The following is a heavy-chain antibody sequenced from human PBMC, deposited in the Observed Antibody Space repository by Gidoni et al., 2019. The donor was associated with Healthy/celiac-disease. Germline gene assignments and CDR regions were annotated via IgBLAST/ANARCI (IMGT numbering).Heavy chain of an antibody. D-gene: IGHD3-22*01. CDR2: IYTSGST. Sequence: QVQLQESGPGLVKPSQTLSLTCTVSGGSISSGSYYWSWIRQPAGKGLEWIGRIYTSGSTNYNPSLKSRVTISVDTSKNQFSLKLSSVTAADTAVYYCARGVVGDAFDIWGQGTMVTVSS. J-gene: IGHJ3*02. CDR3: ARGVVGDAFDI. CDR1: GGSISSGSYY. V-gene: IGHV4-61*02.